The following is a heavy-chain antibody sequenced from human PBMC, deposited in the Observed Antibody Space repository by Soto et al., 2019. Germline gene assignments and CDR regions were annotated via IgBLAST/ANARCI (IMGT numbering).Heavy chain of an antibody. CDR2: IYYSGST. D-gene: IGHD5-12*01. V-gene: IGHV4-59*12. J-gene: IGHJ4*02. CDR1: GGSISSYY. Sequence: PSETLSLTCTVSGGSISSYYWSWIRQPPGKGLEWIGYIYYSGSTNYNPSLKSRVTISVDTSKNQFSLKLSSVTAADTAVYYCARGLGVATLPSEDYWGQGTLVTVSS. CDR3: ARGLGVATLPSEDY.